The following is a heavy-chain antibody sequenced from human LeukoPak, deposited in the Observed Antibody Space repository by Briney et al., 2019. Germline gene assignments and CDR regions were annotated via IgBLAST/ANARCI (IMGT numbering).Heavy chain of an antibody. CDR3: ARLLLGYDSSGYYGRFDP. CDR1: GGSISSDDYY. Sequence: KPSQTLSLTCSVSGGSISSDDYYWSWIRQPPGKGLEWIGYIYHSGSTYYNPSLKSRVTISVDRSKNQFSLKLSSVTAADTAVYYCARLLLGYDSSGYYGRFDPWGQGTLVTVSS. J-gene: IGHJ5*02. CDR2: IYHSGST. D-gene: IGHD3-22*01. V-gene: IGHV4-30-2*01.